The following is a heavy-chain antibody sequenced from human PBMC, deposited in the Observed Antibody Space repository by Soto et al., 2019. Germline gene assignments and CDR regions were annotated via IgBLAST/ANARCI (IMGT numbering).Heavy chain of an antibody. Sequence: HPGGSLRLSCAASGFTFSSYAMSWVRQAPGKGLEWVSAISGSGGSTYYADSVKGRFTISRDNSKNTLYLQMNSLRAEDTAVYYCAKASGLLLAAQFDYWGQGTLVTVSS. D-gene: IGHD6-13*01. CDR2: ISGSGGST. CDR3: AKASGLLLAAQFDY. CDR1: GFTFSSYA. J-gene: IGHJ4*02. V-gene: IGHV3-23*01.